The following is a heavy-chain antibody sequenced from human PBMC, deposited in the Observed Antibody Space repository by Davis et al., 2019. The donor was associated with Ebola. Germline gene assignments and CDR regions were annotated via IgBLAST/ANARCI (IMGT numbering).Heavy chain of an antibody. CDR3: ARGFLLYGGYFDY. D-gene: IGHD2-8*01. Sequence: PGGSLRLSCAASGFTFSSYAMSWVRQAPGKGLEWVSAISGSGGSTYYADSVKGRFTISRDNSKSTLYLQMNSLRAEDTAVYYCARGFLLYGGYFDYWGQGTLVTVSS. J-gene: IGHJ4*02. CDR2: ISGSGGST. V-gene: IGHV3-23*01. CDR1: GFTFSSYA.